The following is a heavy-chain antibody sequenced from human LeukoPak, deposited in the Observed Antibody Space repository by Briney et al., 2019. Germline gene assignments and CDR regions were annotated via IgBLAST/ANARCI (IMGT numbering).Heavy chain of an antibody. CDR1: GGSISSYY. J-gene: IGHJ3*02. Sequence: SETLSLTCTVSGGSISSYYWSWIRQPAGKGLEWIGRIYTSGSTNYNPSLKSRVTMSVDTSKNQFSLKLSSVTAADTAVYYCATLYSNSWFRNDAFDIWGQGTMVTVSS. CDR3: ATLYSNSWFRNDAFDI. CDR2: IYTSGST. D-gene: IGHD6-13*01. V-gene: IGHV4-4*07.